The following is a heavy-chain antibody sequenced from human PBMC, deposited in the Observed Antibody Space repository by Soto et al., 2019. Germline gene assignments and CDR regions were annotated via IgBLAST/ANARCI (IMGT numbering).Heavy chain of an antibody. Sequence: PSETLSLTCTVYGGSISRGGYYWSWIRQHPGKGLEWIGYIYYSGSTYYNPSLKRRVTISVDTSKNHFSLKLSSVTAADTAVYYCARLSIAAAGPEDFDSWGQGTLVTVSS. CDR1: GGSISRGGYY. D-gene: IGHD6-13*01. V-gene: IGHV4-31*03. J-gene: IGHJ4*02. CDR2: IYYSGST. CDR3: ARLSIAAAGPEDFDS.